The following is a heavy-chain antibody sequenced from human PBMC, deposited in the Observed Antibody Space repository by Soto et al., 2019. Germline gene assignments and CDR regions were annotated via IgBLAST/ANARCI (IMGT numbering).Heavy chain of an antibody. CDR1: GGSISSSSYY. D-gene: IGHD1-1*01. V-gene: IGHV4-39*07. J-gene: IGHJ6*03. Sequence: SETLSLTCTVSGGSISSSSYYWGWIRQPPGKGLEWIGSIYYSGSTNYNPSLKSRVTISVDTSKNQFSLKLSSVTAADTAVYYCARGRRGRNEPRGNPYYYYYYMDVWGKGTTVTVSS. CDR3: ARGRRGRNEPRGNPYYYYYYMDV. CDR2: IYYSGST.